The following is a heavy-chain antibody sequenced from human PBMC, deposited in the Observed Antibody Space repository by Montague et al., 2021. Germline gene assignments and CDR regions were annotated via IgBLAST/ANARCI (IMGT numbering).Heavy chain of an antibody. Sequence: SETLSLTCGVYGGSLSEYYWTWIRQSPEKGLEWIGEVRHIGSTNYNPSLKGRVTMSVDKSKNQFSLKLRSVTAADTAVYYCASDRGPFDYWSQGTVVTVSS. D-gene: IGHD3-10*01. CDR2: VRHIGST. J-gene: IGHJ4*02. CDR1: GGSLSEYY. CDR3: ASDRGPFDY. V-gene: IGHV4-34*01.